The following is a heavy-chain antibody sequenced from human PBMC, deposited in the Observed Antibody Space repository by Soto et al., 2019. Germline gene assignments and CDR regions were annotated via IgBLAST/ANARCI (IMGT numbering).Heavy chain of an antibody. D-gene: IGHD4-17*01. CDR3: ARVLDYGGSQYFQL. V-gene: IGHV4-59*01. CDR2: IYYSGST. Sequence: SETLSLTCTVSGGSISSYYWSWIRQPPGKGLEWIGYIYYSGSTNYNPSLKSRVTISVDTSKNQFSLKLSSVTAADTAVYYCARVLDYGGSQYFQLWGQGTLVTVSS. CDR1: GGSISSYY. J-gene: IGHJ1*01.